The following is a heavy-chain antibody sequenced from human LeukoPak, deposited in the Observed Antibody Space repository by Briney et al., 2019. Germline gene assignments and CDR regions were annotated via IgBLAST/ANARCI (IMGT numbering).Heavy chain of an antibody. J-gene: IGHJ4*02. CDR3: AKGPRGSYYADY. Sequence: ASVKVSCKASGYTFTSYAMSWVRQAPGKGLEWVSAISGSGGSTYYADSVKGRFTISRDNSKNTLYLQMNSLRAEDTAVYYCAKGPRGSYYADYWGQGTLVTVSS. D-gene: IGHD1-26*01. CDR2: ISGSGGST. V-gene: IGHV3-23*01. CDR1: GYTFTSYA.